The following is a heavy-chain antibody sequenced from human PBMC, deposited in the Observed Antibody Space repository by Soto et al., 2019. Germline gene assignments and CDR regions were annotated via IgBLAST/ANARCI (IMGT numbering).Heavy chain of an antibody. CDR3: ARGHGITGTLYNWFDP. CDR1: GGSLSSYY. J-gene: IGHJ5*02. CDR2: IYYSEST. Sequence: SETLSLTCTVSGGSLSSYYWSWIRQPPGTGLEWIGYIYYSESTNYNPSLKSRVTISVDTSKNQFSLKLSSVTAADTAVYYCARGHGITGTLYNWFDPWGQGTLVTVSS. V-gene: IGHV4-59*12. D-gene: IGHD1-20*01.